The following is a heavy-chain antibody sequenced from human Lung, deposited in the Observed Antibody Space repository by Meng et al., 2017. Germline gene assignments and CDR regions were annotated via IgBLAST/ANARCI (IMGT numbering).Heavy chain of an antibody. D-gene: IGHD6-13*01. Sequence: QVQLVHAGPEVKKPGASVKLSCKPSGYTFAAYWIHWLRQAPGQGLEWMGWISVKNGEAKYPQNFQGRVTMTTDTTTSTAYMELRSLTSDDTAVYYCARYVPNGSFWYFDFWGRGTLVTVSS. J-gene: IGHJ2*01. V-gene: IGHV1-18*04. CDR2: ISVKNGEA. CDR1: GYTFAAYW. CDR3: ARYVPNGSFWYFDF.